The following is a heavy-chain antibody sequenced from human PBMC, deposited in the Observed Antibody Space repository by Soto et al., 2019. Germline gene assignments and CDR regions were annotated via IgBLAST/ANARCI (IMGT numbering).Heavy chain of an antibody. D-gene: IGHD6-19*01. J-gene: IGHJ4*02. CDR1: DDSINSDKYY. CDR3: ARRGSGWFNFDY. Sequence: SETLSLTCSVSDDSINSDKYYWGWIRQPPGKGLEWIGNIYYRGNANYNPSLQTRVTISVDTSKSQFSLKLNSVTAADTAVYYCARRGSGWFNFDYWGQGTLVTVSS. CDR2: IYYRGNA. V-gene: IGHV4-39*01.